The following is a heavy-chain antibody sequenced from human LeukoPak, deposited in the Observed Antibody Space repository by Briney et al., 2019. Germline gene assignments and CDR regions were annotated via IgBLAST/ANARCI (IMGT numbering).Heavy chain of an antibody. CDR2: ISGSGGST. CDR3: AKAQVSDSFKSRFDP. J-gene: IGHJ5*02. D-gene: IGHD3-9*01. Sequence: SGGSLRLSCAASGFTFSNYAMSWVRQAPGKGLEWVSAISGSGGSTYYADSVKGRFTISRDNSKNTLYLQMNSLRAEDTAVYYCAKAQVSDSFKSRFDPWGQGTLVTVSS. CDR1: GFTFSNYA. V-gene: IGHV3-23*01.